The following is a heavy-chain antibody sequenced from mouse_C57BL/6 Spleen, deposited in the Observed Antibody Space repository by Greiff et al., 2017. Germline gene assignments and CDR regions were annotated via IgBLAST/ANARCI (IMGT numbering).Heavy chain of an antibody. J-gene: IGHJ1*03. Sequence: EVKLMESGGGLVQPGGSLSLSCAASGFTFTDYYMSWVRQPPGKALEWLGFIRNKANGYTTEYSASVKGRFTISRDNSQSILYLQMNALRAEDSATYYCARYDDGYYGGYFDVWGTGTTVTVSS. CDR1: GFTFTDYY. V-gene: IGHV7-3*01. CDR2: IRNKANGYTT. D-gene: IGHD2-3*01. CDR3: ARYDDGYYGGYFDV.